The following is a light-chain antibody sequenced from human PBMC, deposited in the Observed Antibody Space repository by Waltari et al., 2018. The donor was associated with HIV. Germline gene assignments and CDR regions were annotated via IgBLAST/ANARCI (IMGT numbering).Light chain of an antibody. Sequence: LPVLTQPPSASALLGASITLTCTLSSEHSTYPVEWYQQRPGRSPHFLMRIKSDGRHTRGDGLPDRFMGSSSGADRYLTLANLQSDDEAEYYYGESHSTKGRVAYVFGTGTKVTIV. CDR3: GESHSTKGRVAYV. V-gene: IGLV4-3*01. J-gene: IGLJ1*01. CDR2: IKSDGRH. CDR1: SEHSTYP.